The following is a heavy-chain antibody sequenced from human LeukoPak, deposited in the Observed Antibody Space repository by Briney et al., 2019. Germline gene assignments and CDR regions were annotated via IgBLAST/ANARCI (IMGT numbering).Heavy chain of an antibody. Sequence: SETLSPTCSVSGGSISSDGYYWSWIRQRPGKGLEWIGYIYYSGSTYYNPSLKSRVTMSVDTSKNQFSLKLSSVTAADTAVYYCARTDTSVSFDYWGQGTLVTVSS. CDR1: GGSISSDGYY. D-gene: IGHD2-2*01. J-gene: IGHJ4*02. CDR2: IYYSGST. V-gene: IGHV4-31*03. CDR3: ARTDTSVSFDY.